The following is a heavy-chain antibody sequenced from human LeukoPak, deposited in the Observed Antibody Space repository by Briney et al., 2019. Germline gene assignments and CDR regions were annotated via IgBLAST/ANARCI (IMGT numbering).Heavy chain of an antibody. D-gene: IGHD1-14*01. Sequence: QAGGSLRPSCAASGFNFCSYAMSWVRPAPGEGLEWVSAISGSGGSTYYADSVKGRFTISRDNSKNTLYLQMNSLRAEDTAVYYCATLSTGGRSYWGQGTLVTVSS. CDR1: GFNFCSYA. CDR2: ISGSGGST. J-gene: IGHJ4*02. CDR3: ATLSTGGRSY. V-gene: IGHV3-23*01.